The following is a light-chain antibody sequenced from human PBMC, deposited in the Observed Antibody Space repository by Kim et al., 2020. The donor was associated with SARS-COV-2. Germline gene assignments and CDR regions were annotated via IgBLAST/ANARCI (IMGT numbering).Light chain of an antibody. CDR3: QQYFNTPYT. Sequence: DIVMTQSPASLTVSLGERATSGYKSTQNLLYASNNNNYLAWYQQKPGQPPRLLFYWASTREFGVPDRFTGSGSGTDFTLTIDSLQPDDVAIYYCQQYFNTPYTFGQGTKLEI. CDR2: WAS. J-gene: IGKJ2*01. CDR1: QNLLYASNNNNY. V-gene: IGKV4-1*01.